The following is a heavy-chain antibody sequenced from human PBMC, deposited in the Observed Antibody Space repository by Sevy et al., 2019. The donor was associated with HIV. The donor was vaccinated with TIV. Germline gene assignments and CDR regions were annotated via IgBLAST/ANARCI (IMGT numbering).Heavy chain of an antibody. V-gene: IGHV3-7*01. J-gene: IGHJ4*02. CDR3: VRAIAADGSF. CDR2: IKQDGSVK. CDR1: GFTLNNYW. Sequence: GRSLRLSCAASGFTLNNYWMNWVRQAPGKGLEWVANIKQDGSVKYYVDSVKGRFTISSENARNLVFLQMNSLRVEDTALYYCVRAIAADGSFWGQGTLVTVSS. D-gene: IGHD6-13*01.